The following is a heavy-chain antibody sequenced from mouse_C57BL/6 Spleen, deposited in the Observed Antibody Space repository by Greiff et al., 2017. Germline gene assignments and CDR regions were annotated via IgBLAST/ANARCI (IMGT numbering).Heavy chain of an antibody. Sequence: VQLQQSGAELARPGASVKLSCKASGYTFTSYGISWVKQRTGQGLEWIGEIYPRSGNTYYNEKFKGKATLTADKSSSTAYMELRSLTSEDSAVYFCARRYYGSSFDYWGQVTTLTVSS. V-gene: IGHV1-81*01. CDR2: IYPRSGNT. J-gene: IGHJ2*01. D-gene: IGHD1-1*01. CDR1: GYTFTSYG. CDR3: ARRYYGSSFDY.